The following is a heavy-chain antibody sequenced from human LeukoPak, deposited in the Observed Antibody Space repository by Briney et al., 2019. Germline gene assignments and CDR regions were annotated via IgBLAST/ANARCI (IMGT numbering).Heavy chain of an antibody. Sequence: SVKVSCKASGGTFSSYAINWVRQAPGQGLEWMGRIIPIFGIANYAQKFQGRVTITADKSTSTAYMELSSLRSEDTAVYYCATDRGWQYADYETVAVEHWGQGTLVTVSS. D-gene: IGHD4-17*01. CDR3: ATDRGWQYADYETVAVEH. CDR2: IIPIFGIA. CDR1: GGTFSSYA. V-gene: IGHV1-69*04. J-gene: IGHJ4*02.